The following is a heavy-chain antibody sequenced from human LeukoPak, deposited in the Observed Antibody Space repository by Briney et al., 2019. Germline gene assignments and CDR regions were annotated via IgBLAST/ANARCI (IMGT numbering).Heavy chain of an antibody. CDR2: IKQDGSEK. D-gene: IGHD6-13*01. CDR3: ARDMAAAVLDYYYYGMDV. J-gene: IGHJ6*02. CDR1: GFTFSSYW. Sequence: PGGSLRLSCAASGFTFSSYWMSWVRQAPGKGPEWVANIKQDGSEKYYVDSVKGRFTISRDNAKNSLYLQMNSLRAEDTAVYYCARDMAAAVLDYYYYGMDVWGQGTTVTVSS. V-gene: IGHV3-7*01.